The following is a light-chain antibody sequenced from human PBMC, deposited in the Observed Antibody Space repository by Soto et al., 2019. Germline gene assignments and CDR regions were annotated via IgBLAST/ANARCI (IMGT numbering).Light chain of an antibody. CDR1: QGIRDD. Sequence: DIQMTQSPSSLSASVGDRVTITCRVSQGIRDDLGWYQQKPGIAPKRLIYAASSLQSGVPSRFSGSGSGTDFTLTISSLQPEDFAIYYWRQHYNYPRLTFGGGTKVEI. J-gene: IGKJ4*01. CDR2: AAS. CDR3: RQHYNYPRLT. V-gene: IGKV1-17*01.